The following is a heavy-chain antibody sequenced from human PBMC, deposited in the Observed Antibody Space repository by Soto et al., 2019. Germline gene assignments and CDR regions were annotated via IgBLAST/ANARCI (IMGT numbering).Heavy chain of an antibody. J-gene: IGHJ5*02. CDR1: GASISNHY. Sequence: PSETLSLTCSVSGASISNHYWSWMRQSPGKGLEWIGLMSNTGIPTYNPSLQGRVNISPDTSNNQISLRLSSVTAADTAVYYYARESGFCGPRCYRNNWFDPWGQGILVTVSS. V-gene: IGHV4-59*11. CDR3: ARESGFCGPRCYRNNWFDP. CDR2: MSNTGIP. D-gene: IGHD2-2*02.